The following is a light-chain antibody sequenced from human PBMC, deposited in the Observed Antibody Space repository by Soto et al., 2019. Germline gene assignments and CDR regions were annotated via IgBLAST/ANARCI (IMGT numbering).Light chain of an antibody. CDR1: ESVSDNY. Sequence: EMVLTQSPGTLSLSPGERATLSCRASESVSDNYLAWYQQRSGQAPRLVIYGASSRASAVPDRFSGSGSGADFTLTISRLEPEDFAVYYCQQYGSSPLTFGGGTKVDSK. CDR2: GAS. CDR3: QQYGSSPLT. J-gene: IGKJ4*01. V-gene: IGKV3-20*01.